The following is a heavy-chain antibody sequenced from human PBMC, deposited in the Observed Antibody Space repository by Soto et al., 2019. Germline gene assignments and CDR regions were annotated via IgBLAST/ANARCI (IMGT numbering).Heavy chain of an antibody. CDR3: AKCDFGPPYWVFDF. D-gene: IGHD4-17*01. Sequence: EVQLLESGGGLVQPGGSLRLSCAASGFPFNNYPLSWVRQAPGKGLEWVATVRNSGGSTAYADSVKGRFSISRDQAKNTMHLQINSLRVQDTAVSYCAKCDFGPPYWVFDFWGRGTLVSVSS. CDR2: VRNSGGST. J-gene: IGHJ2*01. V-gene: IGHV3-23*01. CDR1: GFPFNNYP.